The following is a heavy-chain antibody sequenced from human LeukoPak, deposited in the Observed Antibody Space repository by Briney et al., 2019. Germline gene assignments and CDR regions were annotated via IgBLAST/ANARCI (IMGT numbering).Heavy chain of an antibody. D-gene: IGHD6-13*01. Sequence: SETLSLTCTVSGGSISSYYWSWIRQPPGKGLEWIGYIYYSGSTNYNPSLKSRVTISVDTSKNQFSLKLSSVTAADTAVYYCARGKAYSSSWYTPGPSWHFDLWGRGTLVTVSS. V-gene: IGHV4-59*08. CDR3: ARGKAYSSSWYTPGPSWHFDL. J-gene: IGHJ2*01. CDR2: IYYSGST. CDR1: GGSISSYY.